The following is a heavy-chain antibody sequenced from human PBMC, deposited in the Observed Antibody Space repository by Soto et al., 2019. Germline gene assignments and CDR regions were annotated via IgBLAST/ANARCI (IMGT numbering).Heavy chain of an antibody. CDR2: ISSSGSTI. V-gene: IGHV3-11*01. CDR3: ALPRRFTPADYYGMDV. J-gene: IGHJ6*02. Sequence: QVQLVESGGGLVKPGGSLRLSCAASGFTFSDYYMSWIRQAPGKGLEWVSYISSSGSTIYYADSVKGRFTISRDNAKNSLYRQMNSLRAEDTAVYYCALPRRFTPADYYGMDVWGQGTTVTVSS. D-gene: IGHD3-16*01. CDR1: GFTFSDYY.